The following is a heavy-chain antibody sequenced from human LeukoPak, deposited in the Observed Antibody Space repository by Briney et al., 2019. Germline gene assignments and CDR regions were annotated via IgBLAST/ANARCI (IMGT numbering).Heavy chain of an antibody. CDR2: IVVGSGNT. CDR1: GFTFTSSA. J-gene: IGHJ4*02. V-gene: IGHV1-58*01. D-gene: IGHD3/OR15-3a*01. Sequence: SVKVSCKASGFTFTSSAVQWVRQARGQRLEWIGWIVVGSGNTNYAQKFQERVTITRDMSTSTAYMELSSLRSEDTAVYYCAREGLDFWTGQEVGYWGQGTLVTVSS. CDR3: AREGLDFWTGQEVGY.